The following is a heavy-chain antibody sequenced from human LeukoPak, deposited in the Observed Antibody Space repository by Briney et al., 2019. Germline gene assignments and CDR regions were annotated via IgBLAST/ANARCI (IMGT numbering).Heavy chain of an antibody. CDR1: GFTFRRYN. V-gene: IGHV3-21*01. CDR2: ISSSRSYI. CDR3: ARGASRADY. J-gene: IGHJ4*02. Sequence: PGGSLRLSCTACGFTFRRYNMKWLRHATGKAPEGVSPISSSRSYIQCADCVRGLFNISRDNAKNSLYAQIKTLSAEDTALFHCARGASRADYWGQGTLVTVSS.